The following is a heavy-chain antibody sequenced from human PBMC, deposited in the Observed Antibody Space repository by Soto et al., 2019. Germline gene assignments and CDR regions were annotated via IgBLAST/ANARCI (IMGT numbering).Heavy chain of an antibody. D-gene: IGHD3-16*01. Sequence: QVQLQESGPGLVKPSETLSLTCTVSGDSISGFYWSWIRQPPGKGLEWIGYINHAGSTYYSPSLQIRVTISLDSSKNQFSLILTSVIAADTAVYFCATFRRNYFDNWGQGTLVXVS. CDR2: INHAGST. V-gene: IGHV4-59*01. CDR3: ATFRRNYFDN. CDR1: GDSISGFY. J-gene: IGHJ4*02.